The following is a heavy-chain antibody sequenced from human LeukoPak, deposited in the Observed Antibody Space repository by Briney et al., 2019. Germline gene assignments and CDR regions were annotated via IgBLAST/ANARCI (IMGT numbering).Heavy chain of an antibody. D-gene: IGHD4-17*01. J-gene: IGHJ6*03. CDR2: INPSGGST. Sequence: ASVKVSCKASGYTFTSYYMHWVRQAPGQGLEWVGIINPSGGSTSYAQKFQGRVTMTRDMSTSTVYMELSSLRSEDTAVYYCAREVTTDYYYMDVWGKGTTVTVSS. CDR1: GYTFTSYY. V-gene: IGHV1-46*01. CDR3: AREVTTDYYYMDV.